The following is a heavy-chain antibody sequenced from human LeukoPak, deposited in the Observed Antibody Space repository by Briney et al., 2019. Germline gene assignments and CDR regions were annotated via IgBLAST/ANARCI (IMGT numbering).Heavy chain of an antibody. D-gene: IGHD3-22*01. CDR3: ARLGHYYDSSGPG. J-gene: IGHJ4*02. CDR2: IIPIFGPA. Sequence: PVKASCKASVGPFSSYAISWVRQARGQGLEGMGGIIPIFGPATYAQQFQGRVTITTEESTSTAYMELSSLRSEDTAVYYCARLGHYYDSSGPGWGQGTLVTVSS. CDR1: VGPFSSYA. V-gene: IGHV1-69*05.